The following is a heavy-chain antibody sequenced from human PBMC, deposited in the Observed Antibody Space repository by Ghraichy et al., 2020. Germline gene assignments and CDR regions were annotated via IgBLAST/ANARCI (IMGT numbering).Heavy chain of an antibody. CDR2: INHSGST. D-gene: IGHD6-13*01. Sequence: SETLSLTSAVYGGSFSGYYWSWIRQPPGKGLEWIGEINHSGSTNYNPSLKSRVTISVDTSKNQFSLKLSSVTAADTAVYYCARRRGYSGAAAVWFDPWGQGTLVTVSS. J-gene: IGHJ5*02. CDR3: ARRRGYSGAAAVWFDP. CDR1: GGSFSGYY. V-gene: IGHV4-34*01.